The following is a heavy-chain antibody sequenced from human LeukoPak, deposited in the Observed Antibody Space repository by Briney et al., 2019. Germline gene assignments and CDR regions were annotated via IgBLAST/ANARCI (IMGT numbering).Heavy chain of an antibody. D-gene: IGHD5-24*01. Sequence: SETLSLTCTVSGGSITNYYWSWIRQPPGKGLEWIGYIYYSGSTYYNPSLKSRVTISLDTSKNQFSLKLSSVTAADTAVYYCARAGDGGGRYGGLIDYWGQGTLLTVSS. CDR2: IYYSGST. V-gene: IGHV4-59*01. CDR1: GGSITNYY. CDR3: ARAGDGGGRYGGLIDY. J-gene: IGHJ4*02.